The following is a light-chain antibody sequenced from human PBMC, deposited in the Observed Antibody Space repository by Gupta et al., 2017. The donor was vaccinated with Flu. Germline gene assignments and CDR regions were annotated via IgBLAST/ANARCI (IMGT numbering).Light chain of an antibody. CDR2: GAS. CDR1: QTVSSN. V-gene: IGKV3-15*01. J-gene: IGKJ1*01. CDR3: QQYHDRPWT. Sequence: EIVMTQSPATLSLSPGEGVTLSCRASQTVSSNLAWYQQRPGQAPRLVLYGASMRATDIPARFSGGGSGTXFTLTIXSLQSEDFAIYHCQQYHDRPWTFGXGTRVEIK.